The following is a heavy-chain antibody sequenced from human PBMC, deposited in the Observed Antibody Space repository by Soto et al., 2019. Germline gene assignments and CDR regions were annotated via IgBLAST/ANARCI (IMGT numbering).Heavy chain of an antibody. J-gene: IGHJ4*02. CDR3: ARDSGDTTLRQWGRSFDY. Sequence: QVQLVQSGAEVKKPGASVKVSCKASRYTFTSYYVHWVRQAPGQRLEWMGIINPSTGGTNYPQKFQGKFTTTRDTSTSTVYMELSSLRSEDAAIYYCARDSGDTTLRQWGRSFDYWGQGTLVTVSS. V-gene: IGHV1-46*01. CDR2: INPSTGGT. D-gene: IGHD1-1*01. CDR1: RYTFTSYY.